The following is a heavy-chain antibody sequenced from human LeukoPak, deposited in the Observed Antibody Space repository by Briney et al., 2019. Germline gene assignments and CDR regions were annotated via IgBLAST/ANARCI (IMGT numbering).Heavy chain of an antibody. V-gene: IGHV3-48*04. CDR3: ARVFSGYVLSYAFDI. D-gene: IGHD5-12*01. CDR2: ISSSSSTI. J-gene: IGHJ3*02. Sequence: GGSLRLSCAASGFTFSSYSMNWVRQAPGKGLEWVSYISSSSSTIYYADSVKGRFTISRDNAKNSLYLQMNSLRAEDTAVYYCARVFSGYVLSYAFDIWGQGTMVTVSS. CDR1: GFTFSSYS.